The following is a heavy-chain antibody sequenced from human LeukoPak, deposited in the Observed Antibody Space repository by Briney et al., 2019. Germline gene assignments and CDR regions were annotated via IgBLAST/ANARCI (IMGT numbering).Heavy chain of an antibody. CDR2: IYSSGST. J-gene: IGHJ3*02. V-gene: IGHV4-38-2*02. CDR1: GYSISSGYY. D-gene: IGHD3-10*01. CDR3: ARSDGYGLVGI. Sequence: SETLSLTCTVSGYSISSGYYWGWIRQPPGKGLEWIGSIYSSGSTYYNPSLKSRVIILIDTSKNHSSLTLSSVTAADTAVYYCARSDGYGLVGIWGQGTMVTVSS.